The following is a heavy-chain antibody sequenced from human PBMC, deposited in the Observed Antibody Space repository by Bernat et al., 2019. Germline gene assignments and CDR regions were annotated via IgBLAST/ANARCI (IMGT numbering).Heavy chain of an antibody. CDR3: AKERAGIDY. D-gene: IGHD1-14*01. CDR2: ISYDGSNK. Sequence: QVQLVESGGGVVQPGRSLRLSCAASGFTFSSYAMHWVRQAPGKGLEWVAVISYDGSNKYYADSVKGRFTISRDNSKNTLYLQMNSLRAEDTAVYYCAKERAGIDYWGQGTLVTVSS. CDR1: GFTFSSYA. V-gene: IGHV3-30*04. J-gene: IGHJ4*02.